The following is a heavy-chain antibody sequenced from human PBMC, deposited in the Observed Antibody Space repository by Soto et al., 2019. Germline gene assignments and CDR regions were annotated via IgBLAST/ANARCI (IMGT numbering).Heavy chain of an antibody. D-gene: IGHD2-15*01. CDR3: ARNNVVVVADTLYYFDY. J-gene: IGHJ4*02. V-gene: IGHV2-70*04. CDR2: IDWDDDK. Sequence: SGPTLVNPTQTLTLTCTFSGFSLSTSGMRVSWIRQPPGKALEWLARIDWDDDKFYSTSLKTRLTISKDTSKNQVVLTMTNMDPVDTATYYCARNNVVVVADTLYYFDYWGQGTLVTVSS. CDR1: GFSLSTSGMR.